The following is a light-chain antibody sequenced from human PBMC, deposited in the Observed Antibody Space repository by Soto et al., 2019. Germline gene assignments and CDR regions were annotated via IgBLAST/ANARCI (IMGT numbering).Light chain of an antibody. CDR2: RDN. V-gene: IGLV1-47*01. Sequence: QLVLTQPPSASGTPGQRVTISCSGSFSNIGSHDVSWYQQLPATAPKLVIYRDNQRPSGVPDRFSGSKSGATASLAISGLRSEDEADYYCATWDASLSGPVFGGGTKLTVL. J-gene: IGLJ2*01. CDR1: FSNIGSHD. CDR3: ATWDASLSGPV.